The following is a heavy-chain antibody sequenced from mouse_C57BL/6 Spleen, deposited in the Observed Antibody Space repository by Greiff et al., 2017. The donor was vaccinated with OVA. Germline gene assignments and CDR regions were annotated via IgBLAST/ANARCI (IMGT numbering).Heavy chain of an antibody. J-gene: IGHJ3*01. CDR3: ARDPGGFAY. Sequence: EVKVEESGPGLVKPSQSLSLTCSVTGYSITSGYYWNWIRQFPGNKLEWMGYISYDGSNNYNPSLKNRISITRDTSKNQFFLKLNSVTTEDTATYYCARDPGGFAYWGQGTLVTVSA. CDR2: ISYDGSN. V-gene: IGHV3-6*01. CDR1: GYSITSGYY.